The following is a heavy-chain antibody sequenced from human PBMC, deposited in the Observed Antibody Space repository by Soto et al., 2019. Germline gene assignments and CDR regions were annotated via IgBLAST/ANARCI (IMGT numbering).Heavy chain of an antibody. V-gene: IGHV4-34*01. Sequence: TSETLSLTCAVYGESFSGYIWTWIRQTPGKGLQWIGQINHSGSASYNPSLKSRVTISVHTSNSQFSLELSSVTAADTAVYYCARNRGYSYGPVGSSFDYWGQGTLVTVS. CDR2: INHSGSA. CDR3: ARNRGYSYGPVGSSFDY. D-gene: IGHD5-12*01. J-gene: IGHJ4*02. CDR1: GESFSGYI.